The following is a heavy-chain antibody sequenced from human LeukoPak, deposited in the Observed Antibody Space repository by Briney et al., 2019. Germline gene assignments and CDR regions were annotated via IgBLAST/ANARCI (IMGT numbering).Heavy chain of an antibody. V-gene: IGHV1-2*02. CDR2: INPNSGGT. CDR1: GYTFTDYY. J-gene: IGHJ3*02. D-gene: IGHD2-2*01. CDR3: ARPQLLSPFDI. Sequence: GAPVKVSCKASGYTFTDYYIHWVRQAPGQGLEWLGWINPNSGGTKYAQKFQGRVTMTRDPSISTAYMELSRLKSDDTAVYYCARPQLLSPFDIWGQGTMVTVSS.